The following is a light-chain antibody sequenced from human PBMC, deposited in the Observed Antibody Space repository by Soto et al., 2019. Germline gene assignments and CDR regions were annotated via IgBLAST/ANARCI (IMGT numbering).Light chain of an antibody. V-gene: IGKV3-20*01. CDR3: QQHGSSPLVT. Sequence: EIVLTQSPGTLSLSPGERATLSCRASQSVSSSYLAWYQQKPGQAPRLLIYGASSRATGIPDRFSGSGSGTDFTLTISRLEPEDFAVYYCQQHGSSPLVTFGQGIRLEIK. CDR2: GAS. CDR1: QSVSSSY. J-gene: IGKJ5*01.